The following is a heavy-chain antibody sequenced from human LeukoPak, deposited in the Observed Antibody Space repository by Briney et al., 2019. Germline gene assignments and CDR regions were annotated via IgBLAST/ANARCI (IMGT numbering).Heavy chain of an antibody. CDR2: INPNSGDT. Sequence: ASVKVSCKASGYTFTAYYIHWVRQAPGQGLEWMGWINPNSGDTNLPQRFQGRATMTRDTSIITVYMELSSLTSDDTGMYYCARGPTLGLDIWGQGTMVTVSS. CDR3: ARGPTLGLDI. CDR1: GYTFTAYY. V-gene: IGHV1-2*02. J-gene: IGHJ3*02.